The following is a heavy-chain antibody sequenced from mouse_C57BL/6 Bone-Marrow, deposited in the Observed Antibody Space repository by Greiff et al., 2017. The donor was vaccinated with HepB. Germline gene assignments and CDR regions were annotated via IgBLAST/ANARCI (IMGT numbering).Heavy chain of an antibody. J-gene: IGHJ2*01. CDR1: GFTFSSYA. V-gene: IGHV5-9-1*02. D-gene: IGHD1-1*01. CDR3: TREDGSSLSRFDY. Sequence: EVHLVESGAGLVKPGGSLKLSCAASGFTFSSYAMSWVRQTPEKRLEWVAYISSGGDYIYYADTVKGRFTISRDNARNTLYLQMSSLKSEDTAMYYCTREDGSSLSRFDYWGQGTTLTVSS. CDR2: ISSGGDYI.